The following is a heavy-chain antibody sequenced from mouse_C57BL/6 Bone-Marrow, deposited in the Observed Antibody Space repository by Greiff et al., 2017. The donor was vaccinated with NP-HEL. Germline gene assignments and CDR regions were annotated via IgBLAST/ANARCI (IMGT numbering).Heavy chain of an antibody. Sequence: DVKLQESGPELVKPGASVKIPCKASGYTFTDYNMDWVKQSHGKSLEWIGDINPNNGGTIYNQKFKGKATLTVDKSSSTAYMELRSLTSEDTAVYYCARSGITTVVAKDYAMDYWGQGTSVTVSS. CDR3: ARSGITTVVAKDYAMDY. J-gene: IGHJ4*01. D-gene: IGHD1-1*01. V-gene: IGHV1-18*01. CDR2: INPNNGGT. CDR1: GYTFTDYN.